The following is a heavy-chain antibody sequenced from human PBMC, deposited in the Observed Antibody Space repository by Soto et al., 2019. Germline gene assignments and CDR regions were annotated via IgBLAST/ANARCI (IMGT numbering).Heavy chain of an antibody. J-gene: IGHJ4*02. CDR3: ANGEMVRGVIISGYYFDC. D-gene: IGHD3-10*01. V-gene: IGHV1-69*13. CDR2: IIPIFGTA. Sequence: GASVKVSCKASGGTFSSYASSWVRQAPGQGLEWMGGIIPIFGTANYAQKFQGRVTITADESTSTAYMELSSLRSEDTAVYYCANGEMVRGVIISGYYFDCWGQGTLVTVSS. CDR1: GGTFSSYA.